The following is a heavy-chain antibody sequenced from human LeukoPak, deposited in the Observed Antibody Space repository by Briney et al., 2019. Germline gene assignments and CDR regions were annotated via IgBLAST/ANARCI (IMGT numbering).Heavy chain of an antibody. V-gene: IGHV4-30-4*01. Sequence: SQTLSLTCTVSGGSISSGDYYWSWIRQPPRKGLEWNGYIYYSGSTYYNPSLKSRVTISVDTSKNQFSLKLSSVTAADTAVYYCARVRSSAPPGYFDYWGQGTLVTVSS. CDR2: IYYSGST. CDR3: ARVRSSAPPGYFDY. CDR1: GGSISSGDYY. D-gene: IGHD3-10*01. J-gene: IGHJ4*02.